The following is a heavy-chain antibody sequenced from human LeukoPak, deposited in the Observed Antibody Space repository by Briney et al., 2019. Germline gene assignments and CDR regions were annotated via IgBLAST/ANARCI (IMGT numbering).Heavy chain of an antibody. J-gene: IGHJ4*02. CDR3: AKDISSSGMYYFDY. Sequence: GRSLRLSCAASGFTFDDYAMHWVRQAPGKGLEWVSGISWNSGSIGYADSVKGRFTISRDIAKNSLYLQMNSLRAEDTALYYCAKDISSSGMYYFDYWGQGTLVTVSS. D-gene: IGHD3-10*01. V-gene: IGHV3-9*01. CDR1: GFTFDDYA. CDR2: ISWNSGSI.